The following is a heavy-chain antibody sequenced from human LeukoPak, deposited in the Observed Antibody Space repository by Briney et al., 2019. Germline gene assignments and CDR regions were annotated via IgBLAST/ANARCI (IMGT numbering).Heavy chain of an antibody. V-gene: IGHV1-8*01. D-gene: IGHD6-6*01. CDR3: ARRVSSSLYYYYYMDV. J-gene: IGHJ6*03. Sequence: ASVKVSCKASGYTFTSYDINWVRQATGQGLELMGWMNPNSGNTGYAQKFQGRVTMTRNTSISTAYMELSSLRSEDTAVYYCARRVSSSLYYYYYMDVWGKGTTVTVSS. CDR1: GYTFTSYD. CDR2: MNPNSGNT.